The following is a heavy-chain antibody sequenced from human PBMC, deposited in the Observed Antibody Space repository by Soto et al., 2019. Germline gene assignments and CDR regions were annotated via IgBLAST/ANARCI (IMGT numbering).Heavy chain of an antibody. V-gene: IGHV3-23*01. D-gene: IGHD3-22*01. J-gene: IGHJ4*02. CDR1: GFTFSSYA. CDR2: ISGSGGST. Sequence: LRLSCAASGFTFSSYAMSWVRQAPGKGLEWVSAISGSGGSTYYADSVKGRFTISRDNSKNTLYLQMNSLRAEDTAVYYCAKIGYYDSSAPKDYWGQGTLVTVSS. CDR3: AKIGYYDSSAPKDY.